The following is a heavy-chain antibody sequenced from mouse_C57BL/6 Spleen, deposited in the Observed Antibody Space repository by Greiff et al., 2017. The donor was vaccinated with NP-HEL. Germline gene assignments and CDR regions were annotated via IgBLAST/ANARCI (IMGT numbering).Heavy chain of an antibody. CDR1: GYTFTSYW. Sequence: VQLQQPGAELVKPGASVKLSCKASGYTFTSYWMQWVKQRPGQGLEWIGEIDPSDSYTNYNQKFKGKATLTVDTSSSTAYMQLSSLTSEDSAVYYCARKIYYGNYRAMDYWGQGTSVTVSS. V-gene: IGHV1-50*01. J-gene: IGHJ4*01. D-gene: IGHD2-1*01. CDR3: ARKIYYGNYRAMDY. CDR2: IDPSDSYT.